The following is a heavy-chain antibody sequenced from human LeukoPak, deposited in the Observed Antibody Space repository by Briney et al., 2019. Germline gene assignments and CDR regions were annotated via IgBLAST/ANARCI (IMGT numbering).Heavy chain of an antibody. V-gene: IGHV4-34*01. Sequence: SETLSLTCAVYGGSFSGYYWSWIRQPPGKGLEWIGEINHSGSTNYNPSLKSRVTISVDTSKNQFSLKLSSVTAADTAMYYCARGGSNWFDPWGQGTLVTVSS. J-gene: IGHJ5*02. CDR3: ARGGSNWFDP. CDR2: INHSGST. CDR1: GGSFSGYY. D-gene: IGHD6-19*01.